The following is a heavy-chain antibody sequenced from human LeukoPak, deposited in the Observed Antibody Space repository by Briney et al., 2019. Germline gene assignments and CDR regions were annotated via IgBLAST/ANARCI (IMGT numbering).Heavy chain of an antibody. CDR3: ARSDYDILTGYYIDY. D-gene: IGHD3-9*01. Sequence: GASVKVSCKASGYTFTSYDINWVRQATGQGLEWMGWMNPNSGNTGCAQKSQGRVTMTRNTSISTAYMGLSRLRSDDTAVYYCARSDYDILTGYYIDYWGQGTLVTVSS. V-gene: IGHV1-8*01. J-gene: IGHJ4*02. CDR1: GYTFTSYD. CDR2: MNPNSGNT.